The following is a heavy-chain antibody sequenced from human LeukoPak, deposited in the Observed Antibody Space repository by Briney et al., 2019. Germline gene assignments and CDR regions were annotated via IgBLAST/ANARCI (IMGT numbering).Heavy chain of an antibody. CDR2: ISYDGSNK. Sequence: GGSLRLSCAASGFTLSSYAMHWVRQAPGKGVEWVAVISYDGSNKYYADSVKGRFTISRDNSKNTLYLQMNGLRAEDTAVYYCARDSRGSFDYWGQGTLVTVSS. V-gene: IGHV3-30*04. CDR1: GFTLSSYA. D-gene: IGHD3-10*01. J-gene: IGHJ4*02. CDR3: ARDSRGSFDY.